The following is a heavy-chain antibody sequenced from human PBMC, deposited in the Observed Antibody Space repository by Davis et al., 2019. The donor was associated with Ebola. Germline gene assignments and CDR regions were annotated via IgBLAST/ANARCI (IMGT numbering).Heavy chain of an antibody. CDR2: ISYDGSNK. CDR1: GFTFSSYG. CDR3: AKDLTYGGNSY. Sequence: GESLKISCAASGFTFSSYGMHWVRQAPGKGLEWVAVISYDGSNKYYADSVKGRFTISRDNSKNTLYLQMNSLRAEDTAVYYCAKDLTYGGNSYWGQGTLVTVS. D-gene: IGHD4-23*01. V-gene: IGHV3-30*18. J-gene: IGHJ4*02.